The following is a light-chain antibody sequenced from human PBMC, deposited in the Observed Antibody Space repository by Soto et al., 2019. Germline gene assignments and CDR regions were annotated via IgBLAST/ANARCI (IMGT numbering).Light chain of an antibody. CDR2: GAS. CDR3: QQYKTWPLA. V-gene: IGKV3-15*01. CDR1: QSVSND. J-gene: IGKJ4*01. Sequence: EIVMTPSPATLSVSPGERATLSCRASQSVSNDLAWYQQKPGQAPRLLIYGASNRATGIPARFSGSGSGTEFTLTISSLQSEDFAVYYCQQYKTWPLAFGGGTKVDI.